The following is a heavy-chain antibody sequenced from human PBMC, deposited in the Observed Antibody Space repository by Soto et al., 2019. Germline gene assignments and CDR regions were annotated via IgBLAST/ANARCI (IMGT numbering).Heavy chain of an antibody. CDR3: AKVPRAVGASWPRRFDY. CDR2: INSDASHT. D-gene: IGHD1-26*01. Sequence: RGSLILSCAASGFTFSTYWMHWIRQVPGKGLEWVSRINSDASHTYYADSVKGRFTISRANSKNTLHLQMNSLRAEDAAVYYCAKVPRAVGASWPRRFDYWGQGTLVTVSS. J-gene: IGHJ4*01. V-gene: IGHV3-74*01. CDR1: GFTFSTYW.